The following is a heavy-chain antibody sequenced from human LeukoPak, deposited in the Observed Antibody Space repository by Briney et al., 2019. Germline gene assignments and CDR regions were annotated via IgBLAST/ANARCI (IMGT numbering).Heavy chain of an antibody. CDR1: GFTFSSYA. CDR2: ISGGGGNT. V-gene: IGHV3-23*01. J-gene: IGHJ4*02. Sequence: GGSLRLSCAASGFTFSSYAMRWVRQAPGKGLEWVPGISGGGGNTYYADSVKGRFTISRDNSKNTPYLQMNSLRAEDSAVYYCAKNSGYAYFDYWGQGTLVTVSS. D-gene: IGHD5-12*01. CDR3: AKNSGYAYFDY.